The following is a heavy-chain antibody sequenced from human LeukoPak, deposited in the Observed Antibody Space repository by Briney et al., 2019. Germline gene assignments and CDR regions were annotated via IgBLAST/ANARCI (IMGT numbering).Heavy chain of an antibody. D-gene: IGHD3-10*01. CDR1: GGSISSYY. CDR2: IYYSGST. Sequence: SETLSLTCTVSGGSISSYYWSWIRQPPGKGLEWIGYIYYSGSTNYNPSLKSRVTISVDTYKNQFSLKLSSVTAADTAVYYCARGGKGSDGFDYWGQGTLVTVSS. V-gene: IGHV4-59*01. CDR3: ARGGKGSDGFDY. J-gene: IGHJ4*02.